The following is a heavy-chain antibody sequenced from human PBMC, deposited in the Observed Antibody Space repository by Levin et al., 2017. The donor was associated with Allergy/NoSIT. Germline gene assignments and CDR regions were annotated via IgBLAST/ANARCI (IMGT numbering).Heavy chain of an antibody. CDR3: ARGRGYCSGGSCYLYFDY. J-gene: IGHJ4*02. D-gene: IGHD2-15*01. CDR1: GGSFSGYY. Sequence: SETLSLTCAVYGGSFSGYYWSWIRQPPGKGLEWIGEINHSGSTNYNPSLKSRVTISVDTSKNQFSLKLSSVTAADTAVYYCARGRGYCSGGSCYLYFDYWGQGTLVTVSS. V-gene: IGHV4-34*01. CDR2: INHSGST.